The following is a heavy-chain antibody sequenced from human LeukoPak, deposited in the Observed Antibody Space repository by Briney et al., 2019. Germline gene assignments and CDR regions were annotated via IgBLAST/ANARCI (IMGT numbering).Heavy chain of an antibody. Sequence: PGGSLRLSCAASGFTFSSYSMNWVRQAPGKGLEWVSSISSSSSYIYYADSVKGRFTISRDNAKNSLYLQMNSLRAEDTAVYYCARESPCGGAFPADYWGQGTLVTVSS. CDR1: GFTFSSYS. CDR3: ARESPCGGAFPADY. CDR2: ISSSSSYI. V-gene: IGHV3-21*01. D-gene: IGHD2-21*01. J-gene: IGHJ4*02.